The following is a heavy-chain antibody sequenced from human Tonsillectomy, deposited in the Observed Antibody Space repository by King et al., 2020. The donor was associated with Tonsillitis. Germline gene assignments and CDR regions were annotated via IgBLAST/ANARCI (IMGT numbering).Heavy chain of an antibody. CDR1: GGSFSGYY. V-gene: IGHV4-34*01. J-gene: IGHJ2*01. D-gene: IGHD5-18*01. Sequence: VQLQQWGAGLLQPSETLSLTCAVFGGSFSGYYWSWIRQPPGKGLEWIGEINHSGSTNYNPSPKSRVTISVNTSKNQLSLNLSSVTAADTAVYYCARVLVGAYSYGFRSWYFDLWGRGTLVTVSS. CDR3: ARVLVGAYSYGFRSWYFDL. CDR2: INHSGST.